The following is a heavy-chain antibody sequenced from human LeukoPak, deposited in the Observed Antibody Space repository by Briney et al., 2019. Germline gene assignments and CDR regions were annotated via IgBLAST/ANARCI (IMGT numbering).Heavy chain of an antibody. Sequence: GGSLRLSCAASGFTFSNYWMHWVRQDPLKGLVWVSRINSDGGSTGYADSVKGRFTISRDNAKNTLYLQMNSLRAEDTALYYCARGGTSGSLIYWGQGTLVTGSS. CDR3: ARGGTSGSLIY. CDR2: INSDGGST. CDR1: GFTFSNYW. D-gene: IGHD1-26*01. V-gene: IGHV3-74*01. J-gene: IGHJ4*02.